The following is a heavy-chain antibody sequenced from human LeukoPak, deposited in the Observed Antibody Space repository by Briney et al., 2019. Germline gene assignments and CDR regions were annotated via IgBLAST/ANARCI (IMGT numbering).Heavy chain of an antibody. V-gene: IGHV1-69*13. CDR2: IIPIFETA. J-gene: IGHJ4*02. CDR1: GGTFSSYA. Sequence: GASVKVSCKPSGGTFSSYAINWVRQAPGQGLEWMGGIIPIFETANYAQKFQGRVTITADESTSTAHMELSSLRSEDTAVYYCTRGLRSHWDRIAAAGVFDYWGQGTLVTVSS. D-gene: IGHD6-13*01. CDR3: TRGLRSHWDRIAAAGVFDY.